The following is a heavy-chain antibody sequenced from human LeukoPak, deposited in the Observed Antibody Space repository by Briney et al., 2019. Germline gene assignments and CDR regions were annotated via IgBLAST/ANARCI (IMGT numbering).Heavy chain of an antibody. CDR3: ARGDSNSRIIDY. V-gene: IGHV4-59*08. Sequence: SETLSLTCSVSGGSISYYYWSWIRQFPGKGLEWIGYIFDGESPDYNPSLQSRVTIYVDSSKNQFSLKLSSVTAADTAVYYCARGDSNSRIIDYWGQGTLVTVSS. J-gene: IGHJ4*02. CDR2: IFDGESP. D-gene: IGHD4-11*01. CDR1: GGSISYYY.